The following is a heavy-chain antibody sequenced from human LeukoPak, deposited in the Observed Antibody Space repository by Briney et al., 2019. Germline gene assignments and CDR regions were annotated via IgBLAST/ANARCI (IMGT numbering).Heavy chain of an antibody. CDR3: AKDDLRYFDWLLYYYSSGMDV. D-gene: IGHD3-9*01. CDR1: GFTFSSFG. V-gene: IGHV3-30*18. CDR2: ISHDGSNK. Sequence: GGSLRLSCAASGFTFSSFGMHWVRQAPGKGLEWVAVISHDGSNKYYADSVKGRFTISRDTSKNTLYLQMNSLRAEDTAVYYCAKDDLRYFDWLLYYYSSGMDVWGQGTTVTVYS. J-gene: IGHJ6*02.